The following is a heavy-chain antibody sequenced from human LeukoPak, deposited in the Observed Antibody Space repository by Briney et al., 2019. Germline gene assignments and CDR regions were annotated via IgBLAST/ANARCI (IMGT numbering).Heavy chain of an antibody. Sequence: GESLKISCKGSGYSFTSYWIGWVRQMPGKGLEWMGIIYPGDSDTRYSPSFQGQVTISADKSISTAYLQWSSLKASDTAMYYCARQELGYCSSTSCYFKEPSYYYGMDVWGQGTTVTVSS. V-gene: IGHV5-51*01. CDR3: ARQELGYCSSTSCYFKEPSYYYGMDV. CDR2: IYPGDSDT. D-gene: IGHD2-2*01. CDR1: GYSFTSYW. J-gene: IGHJ6*02.